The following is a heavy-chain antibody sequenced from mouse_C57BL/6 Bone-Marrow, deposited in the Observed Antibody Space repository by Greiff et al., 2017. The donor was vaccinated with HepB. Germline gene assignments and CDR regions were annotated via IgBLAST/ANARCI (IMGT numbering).Heavy chain of an antibody. Sequence: EVMLVESGEGLVKPGGSLKLSCAASGFTFSSYAMSWVRQTPEKRLEWVAYISSGGDYIYYADTVKGRFTISRDNARNTLYLQMSSLKSEDTAMYYYTRAIYYDYDRRPYAMDYWGQGTSVTVSS. CDR3: TRAIYYDYDRRPYAMDY. CDR1: GFTFSSYA. J-gene: IGHJ4*01. CDR2: ISSGGDYI. D-gene: IGHD2-4*01. V-gene: IGHV5-9-1*02.